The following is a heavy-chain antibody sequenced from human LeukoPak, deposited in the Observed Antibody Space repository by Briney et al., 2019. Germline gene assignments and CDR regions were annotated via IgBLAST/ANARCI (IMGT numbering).Heavy chain of an antibody. CDR1: GFTFNDFT. V-gene: IGHV3-73*01. J-gene: IGHJ4*02. CDR3: TRGGYSGNYYGIDY. CDR2: LRTKTKSYAT. D-gene: IGHD1-26*01. Sequence: PGGPLRLSCAASGFTFNDFTMHWVRQCSGKGLVWVGRLRTKTKSYATEYAASVKGRFTISRDDSKNVANLQLNSLKTEDTAVYYCTRGGYSGNYYGIDYWGQGTLVTVSS.